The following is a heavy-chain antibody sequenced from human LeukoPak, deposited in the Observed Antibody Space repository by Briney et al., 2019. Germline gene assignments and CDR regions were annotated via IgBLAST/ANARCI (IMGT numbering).Heavy chain of an antibody. J-gene: IGHJ4*02. D-gene: IGHD6-13*01. CDR2: ISAYNGNT. Sequence: GASVKVSCKASGYTFTSYGISWVRQAPGQGLEWMGWISAYNGNTNYAQKLQGRVTMTTDTSTSTAYMELRSLRSDDTAVYYCARNWAAADPSYFDYWGQGTLVTVSS. CDR3: ARNWAAADPSYFDY. V-gene: IGHV1-18*01. CDR1: GYTFTSYG.